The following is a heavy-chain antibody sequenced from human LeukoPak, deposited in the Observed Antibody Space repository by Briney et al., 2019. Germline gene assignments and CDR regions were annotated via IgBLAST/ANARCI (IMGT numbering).Heavy chain of an antibody. CDR1: GFTVSSKY. CDR3: ATGWSLDY. V-gene: IGHV3-53*01. Sequence: GGSLRPSCAASGFTVSSKYMSWVRQAPGKGLEWVSVIYSGGSGGSTYYGDSVKGRFAISRDNSKNTLFPQMNSLRAEDTAVYYCATGWSLDYWGQGTLVTVSS. D-gene: IGHD6-19*01. CDR2: IYSGGSGGST. J-gene: IGHJ4*02.